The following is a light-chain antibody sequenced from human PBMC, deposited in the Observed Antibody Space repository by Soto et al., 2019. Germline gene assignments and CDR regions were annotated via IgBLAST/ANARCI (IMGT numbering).Light chain of an antibody. CDR1: QSVSSHY. V-gene: IGKV3-20*01. J-gene: IGKJ4*01. CDR3: QQYAASTLY. Sequence: ELVLTQSSGTLSSSPGERVTLSCRASQSVSSHYLARYQQKSGQAPRLLIYRASTRATGIPDRFSGSGSGTDFRLIISRLEPEASAVYYCQQYAASTLYFGGGTKLEIK. CDR2: RAS.